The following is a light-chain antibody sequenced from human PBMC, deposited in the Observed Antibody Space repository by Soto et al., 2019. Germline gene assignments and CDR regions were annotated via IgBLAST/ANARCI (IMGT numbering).Light chain of an antibody. V-gene: IGLV2-11*01. CDR3: CSYAGTPYV. CDR1: RSDVGGYNY. J-gene: IGLJ1*01. CDR2: GVS. Sequence: LTQPRSVSASPGQSVTISCTGTRSDVGGYNYVSWYQHHPGKAPKLMIYGVSARPSGVPDRFSGSKSGNTASLTISGLQAEDEADYYCCSYAGTPYVFGTGTKVTVL.